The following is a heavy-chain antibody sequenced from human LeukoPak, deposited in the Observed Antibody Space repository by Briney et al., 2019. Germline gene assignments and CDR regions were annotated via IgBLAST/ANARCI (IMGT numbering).Heavy chain of an antibody. D-gene: IGHD3-22*01. J-gene: IGHJ1*01. CDR3: ASTDYYDSSGRYSRGEAEYFQH. Sequence: DSVKGRFTISRDNSKNTLYLQMNSLRAEDTAVYYCASTDYYDSSGRYSRGEAEYFQHWGQGTLVTVSS. V-gene: IGHV3-30*01.